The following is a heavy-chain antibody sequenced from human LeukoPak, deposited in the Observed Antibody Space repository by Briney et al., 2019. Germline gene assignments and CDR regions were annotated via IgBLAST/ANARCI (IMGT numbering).Heavy chain of an antibody. V-gene: IGHV2-5*01. CDR1: GSSLSTSGVG. D-gene: IGHD3-10*01. CDR2: IYWNDDK. CDR3: AHRTITMVRGVLIPFDY. Sequence: SGPTLVKPTQTLTLTCTFSGSSLSTSGVGVGWIRQPPGKALEWLALIYWNDDKRYSPSLKSRLTITKDTSKNQVVLTMTNMDPVDTATYYCAHRTITMVRGVLIPFDYWGQGTLVTVPS. J-gene: IGHJ4*02.